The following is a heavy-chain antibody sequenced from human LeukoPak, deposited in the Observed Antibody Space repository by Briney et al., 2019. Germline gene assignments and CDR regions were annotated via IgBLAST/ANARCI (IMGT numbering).Heavy chain of an antibody. D-gene: IGHD5-18*01. J-gene: IGHJ5*02. CDR3: ARGHSYGYGWFDP. V-gene: IGHV4-59*01. CDR2: VYYSGST. Sequence: PSETLSLTCNVSGGSISSYYWSWIRQPPGKGLEWIGYVYYSGSTNYNPSLKSRLTISVDTSKDQFSLKLSSVTAADTAVYYCARGHSYGYGWFDPWGQGTLVTVSS. CDR1: GGSISSYY.